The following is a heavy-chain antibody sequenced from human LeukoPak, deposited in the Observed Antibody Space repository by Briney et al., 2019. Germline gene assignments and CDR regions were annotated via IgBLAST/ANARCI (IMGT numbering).Heavy chain of an antibody. CDR1: GYTFTNYY. CDR3: ARGGVGATTYVWFDP. CDR2: INPSGGGT. D-gene: IGHD1-26*01. Sequence: ASVKVSCKASGYTFTNYYMHWVRQAPGQGLEWMGIINPSGGGTSYAQKFQGRVTMTRDMSTSTVYMELSSLRSEDTAVYYCARGGVGATTYVWFDPWGQGTLVTVSS. V-gene: IGHV1-46*01. J-gene: IGHJ5*02.